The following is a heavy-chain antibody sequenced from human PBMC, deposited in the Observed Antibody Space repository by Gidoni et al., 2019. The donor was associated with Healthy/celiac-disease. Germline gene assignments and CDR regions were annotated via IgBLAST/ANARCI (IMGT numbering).Heavy chain of an antibody. V-gene: IGHV1-3*01. CDR3: ARGRSSGWLGVDY. Sequence: QVQLVQSGAEVKKPGASVKVSCKASGYTFTSYAMHWVRQAPGQSLEWMGWINAGNGNTKYSQKFQGRVTITRDTSASTAYMELSSLRSEDTAVYYCARGRSSGWLGVDYWGQGTLVTVSS. J-gene: IGHJ4*02. D-gene: IGHD6-19*01. CDR2: INAGNGNT. CDR1: GYTFTSYA.